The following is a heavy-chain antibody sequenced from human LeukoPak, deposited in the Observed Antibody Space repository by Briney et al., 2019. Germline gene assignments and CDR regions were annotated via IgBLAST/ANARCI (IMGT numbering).Heavy chain of an antibody. CDR2: ISGSGGST. CDR1: GFTFSSYG. CDR3: AKDHPSIAADDQSDDAFDI. V-gene: IGHV3-23*01. J-gene: IGHJ3*02. Sequence: GGSLRLSSAASGFTFSSYGMSWVRQAPGKGLEWVSAISGSGGSTYYADSVKGRFTISRDNSKNTLYLQMNSLRAEDTAVYYCAKDHPSIAADDQSDDAFDIWGQGTMVTVSS. D-gene: IGHD6-6*01.